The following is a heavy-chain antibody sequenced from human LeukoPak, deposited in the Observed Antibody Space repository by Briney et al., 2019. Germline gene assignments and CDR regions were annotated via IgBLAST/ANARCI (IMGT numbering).Heavy chain of an antibody. CDR3: ARAGAYDYVWGSYLDY. V-gene: IGHV3-11*01. D-gene: IGHD3-16*02. Sequence: GGSLRLSCAASGFTFSDYYMSWIRQAQGKGLEWVSYISSSGSTIYYADSVKGRFTISRDNAKNSLYLQMNSLRAEDTAVYYCARAGAYDYVWGSYLDYWGQGTLVTVSS. CDR1: GFTFSDYY. CDR2: ISSSGSTI. J-gene: IGHJ4*02.